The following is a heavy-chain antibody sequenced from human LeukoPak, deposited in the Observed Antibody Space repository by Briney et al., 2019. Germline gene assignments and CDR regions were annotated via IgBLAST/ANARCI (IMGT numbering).Heavy chain of an antibody. CDR3: ARVDYDFWSGHRHFDY. CDR1: GYTFTGYY. D-gene: IGHD3-3*01. Sequence: ASVKVSCKASGYTFTGYYMHWVRQAPGQGLEWIGWINPNSGGTNYAQKFQGRVTMTRDTSISTAYMELSRLRSDDTAVYYCARVDYDFWSGHRHFDYRGQGTLVTVSS. V-gene: IGHV1-2*02. CDR2: INPNSGGT. J-gene: IGHJ4*02.